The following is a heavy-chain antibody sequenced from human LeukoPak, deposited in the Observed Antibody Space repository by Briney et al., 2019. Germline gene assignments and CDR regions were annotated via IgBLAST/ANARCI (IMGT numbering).Heavy chain of an antibody. V-gene: IGHV3-21*01. Sequence: GGSLRLSCAASGFTFSSYSMNWVRQAPGKGLEWVSSISSSSSYIYYADSVKGRFTISRDNSKNTLYLQMNSLRAEDTAVYYCARTPMYYDFWSGYYGLDYWGQGTLVTVSS. D-gene: IGHD3-3*01. CDR1: GFTFSSYS. CDR3: ARTPMYYDFWSGYYGLDY. J-gene: IGHJ4*02. CDR2: ISSSSSYI.